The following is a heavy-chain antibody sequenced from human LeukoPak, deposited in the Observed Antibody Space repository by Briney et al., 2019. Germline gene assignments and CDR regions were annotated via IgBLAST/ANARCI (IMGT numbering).Heavy chain of an antibody. D-gene: IGHD1-26*01. CDR3: ATTTIRLGY. CDR2: IYYSGNT. V-gene: IGHV4-38-2*01. Sequence: GSLRLSCAASGFTFSKYAMTWVRQPPGKGLEWIGSIYYSGNTYHNPSLKSRVTISIDTSKNQFSLKLSSVTAADTAVYYCATTTIRLGYWGQGTLVTVSS. J-gene: IGHJ4*02. CDR1: GFTFSKYA.